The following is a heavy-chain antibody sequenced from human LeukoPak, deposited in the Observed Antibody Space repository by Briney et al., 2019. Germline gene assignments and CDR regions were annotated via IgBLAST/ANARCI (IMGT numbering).Heavy chain of an antibody. CDR2: MFYTGST. J-gene: IGHJ4*02. Sequence: SETLSLTCTVSGVSIRNFYWSWIRQPPGRGLEWIGYMFYTGSTDYNPSLKGRVTISMDTSMNRFSLTLTSVSAADTAVYYCARNRGTSDLDYWGQGTLVTTSS. V-gene: IGHV4-59*01. CDR3: ARNRGTSDLDY. CDR1: GVSIRNFY. D-gene: IGHD2-8*01.